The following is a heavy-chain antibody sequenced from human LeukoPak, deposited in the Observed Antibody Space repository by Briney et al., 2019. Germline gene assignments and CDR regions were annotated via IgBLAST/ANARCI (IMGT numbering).Heavy chain of an antibody. V-gene: IGHV4-4*02. CDR3: ARRSKDSSGYYYFDY. CDR1: GGSLSSSNW. D-gene: IGHD3-22*01. CDR2: LYHSGST. Sequence: SETLSLTCAVSGGSLSSSNWWSWVRQPPGKGLEWIGELYHSGSTNYNPSLKSRVTISLDKSKNQFSLKLSSVTAADTAVYYCARRSKDSSGYYYFDYWGQGTLVTVSS. J-gene: IGHJ4*02.